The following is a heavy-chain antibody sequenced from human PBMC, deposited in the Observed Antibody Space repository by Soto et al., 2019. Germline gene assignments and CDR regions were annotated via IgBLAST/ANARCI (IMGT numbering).Heavy chain of an antibody. CDR1: GFSFSKYK. CDR2: INPGDSDT. CDR3: ARGVGGGTYYYGMDV. D-gene: IGHD3-16*01. J-gene: IGHJ6*02. V-gene: IGHV5-51*01. Sequence: HGESLKISCEGSGFSFSKYKIGWVRQMPGKGLEWMGIINPGDSDTRYSPSFQGQVTISADKSISTAYLQWSTLKASDTATYYCARGVGGGTYYYGMDVWGQGTTGTVSS.